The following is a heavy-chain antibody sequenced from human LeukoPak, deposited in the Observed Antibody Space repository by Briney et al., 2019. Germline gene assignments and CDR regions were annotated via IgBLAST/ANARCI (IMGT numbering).Heavy chain of an antibody. D-gene: IGHD3-10*01. CDR1: GFTFSNYW. CDR3: ARDRAYFDY. V-gene: IGHV3-7*01. J-gene: IGHJ4*02. CDR2: IKRDGRTK. Sequence: GGSLRLSCVDSGFTFSNYWMSWVRQTPGKGLEWVANIKRDGRTKNYVDSVKGRFTISRDNAKKTLYLQMNSLRAEDTAVYYCARDRAYFDYWGQGTLVTVSS.